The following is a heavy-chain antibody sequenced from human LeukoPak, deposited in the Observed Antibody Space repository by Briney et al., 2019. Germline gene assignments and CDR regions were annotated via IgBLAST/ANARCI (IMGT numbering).Heavy chain of an antibody. CDR3: AKNYGSGSHFDY. Sequence: GGSLRLSCAASGFAFSNFAMHWVRQAPGKGLEWVALISYDGSKKYYEDSVKGRFTISRDTSKNTLYLQMNSLRTEDTAVYYCAKNYGSGSHFDYWGQGTLVTVSS. V-gene: IGHV3-30-3*01. CDR1: GFAFSNFA. J-gene: IGHJ4*02. CDR2: ISYDGSKK. D-gene: IGHD3-10*01.